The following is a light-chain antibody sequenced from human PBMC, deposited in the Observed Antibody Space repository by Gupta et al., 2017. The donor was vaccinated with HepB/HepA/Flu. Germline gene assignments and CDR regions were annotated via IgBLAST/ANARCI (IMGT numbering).Light chain of an antibody. Sequence: QAGLTQPRSVSKGLGQTATLTCPWNSNSVGYQGAAWLQKHKGNHPQSRVDSKNNRPSGISERFLAFRAGNTAYPTINGRPPEDEADDYCSAWDSRISGWVFGGGTKLTVL. CDR1: SNSVGYQG. J-gene: IGLJ3*02. CDR2: SKN. CDR3: SAWDSRISGWV. V-gene: IGLV10-54*04.